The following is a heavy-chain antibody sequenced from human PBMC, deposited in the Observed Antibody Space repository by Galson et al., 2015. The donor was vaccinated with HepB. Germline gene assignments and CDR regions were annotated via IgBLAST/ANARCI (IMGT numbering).Heavy chain of an antibody. CDR1: GGSINTYY. Sequence: LSLTCTVSGGSINTYYWGWIRQPPGKGLEWIGSIYYSGSTYYNPSLKSRVTISVDTSKNQFSLKLSSVTAADTAVYYCARLGVATGIDYWGQGTLVTVSS. D-gene: IGHD5-12*01. CDR3: ARLGVATGIDY. V-gene: IGHV4-39*01. CDR2: IYYSGST. J-gene: IGHJ4*02.